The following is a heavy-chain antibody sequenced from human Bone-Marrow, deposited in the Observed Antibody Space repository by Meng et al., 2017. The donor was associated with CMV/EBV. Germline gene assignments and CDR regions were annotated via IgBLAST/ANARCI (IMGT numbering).Heavy chain of an antibody. D-gene: IGHD2-2*01. CDR1: GFTFSSYA. Sequence: GESLKISCAASGFTFSSYAMHWVRQAPGKGLEWVAVISYDGSNKYYADSVKGRFTISRDNAKNSLSLQMNSLRGDDTAVYYCTRVDCSGPSCHLRPFDIWGQGTMVTVSS. CDR3: TRVDCSGPSCHLRPFDI. CDR2: ISYDGSNK. J-gene: IGHJ3*02. V-gene: IGHV3-30-3*01.